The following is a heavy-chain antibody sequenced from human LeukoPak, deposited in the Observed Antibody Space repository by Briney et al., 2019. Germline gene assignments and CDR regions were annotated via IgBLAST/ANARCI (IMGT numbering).Heavy chain of an antibody. D-gene: IGHD3-10*01. CDR2: IYYSGST. J-gene: IGHJ4*02. V-gene: IGHV4-59*01. CDR3: ARGYGSGSYYNS. Sequence: PSETLSLTCTVSGGSLSSYYWSWIRQPPGKGLERIGYIYYSGSTNYNPSLKSRVTISVDTSKNQFSLKLSSVTAADTAVYYCARGYGSGSYYNSWGQGTLVTVSS. CDR1: GGSLSSYY.